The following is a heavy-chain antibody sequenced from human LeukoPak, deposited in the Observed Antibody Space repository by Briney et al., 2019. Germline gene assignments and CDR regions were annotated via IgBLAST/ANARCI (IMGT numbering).Heavy chain of an antibody. D-gene: IGHD4-17*01. V-gene: IGHV1-18*01. Sequence: ASVEVSCKASGYTFTSYGISWVRQAPGQGLEWMGWISAYNGNTNYAQKLQGRVTMTTDTSTSTAYMELRSLRSDDTAVYYCARAAGTVTLAPFDPWGQGTLVTVSS. CDR1: GYTFTSYG. CDR2: ISAYNGNT. J-gene: IGHJ5*02. CDR3: ARAAGTVTLAPFDP.